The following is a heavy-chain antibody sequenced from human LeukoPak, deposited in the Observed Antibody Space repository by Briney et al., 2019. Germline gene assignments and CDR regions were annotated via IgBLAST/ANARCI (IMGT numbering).Heavy chain of an antibody. D-gene: IGHD6-13*01. Sequence: PGGSLRLSCAASGFTFSSNSMNWVRLAPGKGLEWVSYISSSGGAIYYADSVEGRFTISRDNAKNSLYLQMNSLRAEDTAVYYCARGRTGYSNSCFDDWGQGTLVTVSS. J-gene: IGHJ4*02. CDR1: GFTFSSNS. V-gene: IGHV3-48*01. CDR3: ARGRTGYSNSCFDD. CDR2: ISSSGGAI.